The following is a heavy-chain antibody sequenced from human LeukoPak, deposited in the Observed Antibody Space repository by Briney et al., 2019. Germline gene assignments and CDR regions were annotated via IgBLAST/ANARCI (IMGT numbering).Heavy chain of an antibody. D-gene: IGHD4-17*01. Sequence: ASVKVSCKASAYTFTGSYIHWVRQAPGQGLEWMGWINPNSGGTNYAQNFQGTVTLTRDTSISTAYMELSSLRSDDTAIYYCARRADYGADWGQGTLVTVSS. J-gene: IGHJ4*02. V-gene: IGHV1-2*02. CDR3: ARRADYGAD. CDR1: AYTFTGSY. CDR2: INPNSGGT.